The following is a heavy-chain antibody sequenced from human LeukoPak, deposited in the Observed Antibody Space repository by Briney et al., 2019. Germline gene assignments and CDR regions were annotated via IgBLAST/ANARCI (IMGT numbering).Heavy chain of an antibody. J-gene: IGHJ4*02. CDR1: GFTFSSYA. D-gene: IGHD6-6*01. CDR3: ATVEYSSPKIDY. CDR2: ISGSGGST. Sequence: GRSLRLSCAASGFTFSSYAMSWVSQAPGKGLEWVSAISGSGGSTYYADSVKGRFTISRDNSKNTLYLQMNSLRAEDTAVYYCATVEYSSPKIDYWGQGTLVTVSS. V-gene: IGHV3-23*01.